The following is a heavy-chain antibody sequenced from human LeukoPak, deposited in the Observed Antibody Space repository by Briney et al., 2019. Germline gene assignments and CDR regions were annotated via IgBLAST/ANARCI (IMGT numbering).Heavy chain of an antibody. Sequence: PSETLSLTCTVSGGSINSYYWSWIQQPPGKGLEWIGYISYSGSTNYNPSLKSRVTISVDTSKNLFFLKLTSVTAADTALYYCARGNANWGQGTLVTVSS. CDR2: ISYSGST. J-gene: IGHJ4*02. CDR1: GGSINSYY. CDR3: ARGNAN. V-gene: IGHV4-59*01.